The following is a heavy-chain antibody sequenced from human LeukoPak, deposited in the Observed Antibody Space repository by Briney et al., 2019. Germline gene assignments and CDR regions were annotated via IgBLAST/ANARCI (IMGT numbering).Heavy chain of an antibody. CDR1: GGSISSYY. Sequence: SETLSLTCTVSGGSISSYYWSWIRQPPGKGLEWIGYIYYSGSTNYNPSLRSRVTISVDTSKNQFSLKLSSVTAADTAVYYCARKRGIAAPFDPWGQGILVTVSS. CDR3: ARKRGIAAPFDP. CDR2: IYYSGST. V-gene: IGHV4-59*01. J-gene: IGHJ5*02. D-gene: IGHD6-6*01.